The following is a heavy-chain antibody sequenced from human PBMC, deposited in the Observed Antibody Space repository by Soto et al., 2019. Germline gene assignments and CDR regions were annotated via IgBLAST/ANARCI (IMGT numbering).Heavy chain of an antibody. Sequence: SVKVSCKASGGTFSSYAISWVRQAPGQGLEWMGGIIPIFGTANYAQKFQGRVTITADESTSTAYMELSSLRSEDTAVYYCVRARDGGSYHFDYWGQGTLVTVSS. V-gene: IGHV1-69*13. CDR2: IIPIFGTA. D-gene: IGHD1-26*01. CDR3: VRARDGGSYHFDY. CDR1: GGTFSSYA. J-gene: IGHJ4*02.